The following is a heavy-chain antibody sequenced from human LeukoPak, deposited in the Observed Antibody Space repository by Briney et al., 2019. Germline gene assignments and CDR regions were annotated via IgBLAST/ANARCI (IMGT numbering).Heavy chain of an antibody. Sequence: GSSVKVSCKASGGTFSSYAISWVRQAPGQWLEWMGGIIPIFGTANYAQKFQGRVTITTDESTSTAYMELSSLRSEDTAVYYCASADFYGDYERYWGQGTLVTVSS. CDR1: GGTFSSYA. CDR2: IIPIFGTA. J-gene: IGHJ4*02. D-gene: IGHD4-17*01. CDR3: ASADFYGDYERY. V-gene: IGHV1-69*05.